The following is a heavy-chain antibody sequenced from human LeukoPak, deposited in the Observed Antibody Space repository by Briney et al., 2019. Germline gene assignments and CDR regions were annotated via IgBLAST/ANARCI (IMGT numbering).Heavy chain of an antibody. CDR3: GRVRTGNTGSPEYFED. V-gene: IGHV4-59*01. CDR2: LFYSGNT. J-gene: IGHJ1*01. D-gene: IGHD5-12*01. Sequence: SETLSLTCTVSGGSISSYYWSWIRQPPGKGLEWIGYLFYSGNTNSNPSLKSRVTISADTSKHQFSLRLNSVTAADTAVYFCGRVRTGNTGSPEYFEDWGQGTLVTASS. CDR1: GGSISSYY.